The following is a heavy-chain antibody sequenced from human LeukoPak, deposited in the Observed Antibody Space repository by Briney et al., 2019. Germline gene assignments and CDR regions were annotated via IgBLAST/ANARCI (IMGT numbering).Heavy chain of an antibody. J-gene: IGHJ5*02. D-gene: IGHD2-2*01. CDR2: IYPGGSDT. CDR3: ARHSPQLLEWGGNWFDP. V-gene: IGHV5-51*01. CDR1: GYSFTSYW. Sequence: GESLKISCKGSGYSFTSYWIGWVRQMPGKGLEWMGIIYPGGSDTRYSPSFQGQVTISAVKSISTAYLQWSSLKASDTAMYYCARHSPQLLEWGGNWFDPWGQGTLVTVSS.